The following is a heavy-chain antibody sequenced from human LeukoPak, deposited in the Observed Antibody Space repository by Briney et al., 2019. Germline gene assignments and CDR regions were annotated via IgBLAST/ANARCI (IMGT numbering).Heavy chain of an antibody. CDR1: GFTFSNHG. Sequence: GGTLRLSCAASGFTFSNHGMNWVRQAPGKGLEWVSGISPSGDITYYADSVKGRFTISRDNSKNTLHLEVISLTAEDTAVYYCAKDDAWLRFGEWSQGTLVTVSS. D-gene: IGHD3-10*01. V-gene: IGHV3-23*01. J-gene: IGHJ4*01. CDR3: AKDDAWLRFGE. CDR2: ISPSGDIT.